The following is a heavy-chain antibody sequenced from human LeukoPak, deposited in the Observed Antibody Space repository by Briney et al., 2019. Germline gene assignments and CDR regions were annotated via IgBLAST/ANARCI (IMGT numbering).Heavy chain of an antibody. J-gene: IGHJ3*02. CDR1: GFTFSSYA. CDR3: ARPLWFGELSGDAFDI. V-gene: IGHV3-30-3*01. D-gene: IGHD3-10*01. Sequence: GGSLRLSCAASGFTFSSYAMHWVRQAPGKGLEWVAVISYDGSNKYYADSVKGRFTISRDNSKNTLYLQMNSLRAEDTAVYYCARPLWFGELSGDAFDIWGQGTMVTVSS. CDR2: ISYDGSNK.